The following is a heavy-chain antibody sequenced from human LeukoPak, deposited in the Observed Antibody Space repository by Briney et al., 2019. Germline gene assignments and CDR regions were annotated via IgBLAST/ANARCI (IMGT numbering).Heavy chain of an antibody. V-gene: IGHV1-69*06. CDR2: IIPIFGTA. Sequence: ASVKVSCKASGGTFSSYAINWVRQAPGQGLEWMGEIIPIFGTANYAQKFQGRVTITADKSTSTAYMELSSLRSEDTAVYYCARAFGYDILTGYYYYWGQGTLVTVSS. CDR3: ARAFGYDILTGYYYY. CDR1: GGTFSSYA. D-gene: IGHD3-9*01. J-gene: IGHJ4*02.